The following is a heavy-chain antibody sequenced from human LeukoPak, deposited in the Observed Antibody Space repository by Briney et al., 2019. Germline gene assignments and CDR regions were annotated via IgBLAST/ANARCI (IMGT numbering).Heavy chain of an antibody. Sequence: GGSLRLSCAASGFTFSRYPMSWVRPAPGKGLEWVSTFSRSGDTTYYADSVKGRFTISRDNSKNTLYLHMNSLRAEDTAVYYCARRDSSGSHYFDYWGQGTLVTVSS. CDR1: GFTFSRYP. V-gene: IGHV3-23*01. D-gene: IGHD3-22*01. CDR3: ARRDSSGSHYFDY. CDR2: FSRSGDTT. J-gene: IGHJ4*02.